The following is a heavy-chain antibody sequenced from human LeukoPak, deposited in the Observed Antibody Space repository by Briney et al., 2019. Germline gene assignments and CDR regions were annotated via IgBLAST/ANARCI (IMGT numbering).Heavy chain of an antibody. V-gene: IGHV1-2*02. J-gene: IGHJ4*02. Sequence: AVTVSCMACGYTFTGYYIHGVRPAPARGGDGMGGISANSGDTTYGEKSRGRVTMTRDTSISTAYMELSRLRSDDTAVYYCARVVVGSGSYYNDNWGQGTLVTVSS. CDR1: GYTFTGYY. CDR2: ISANSGDT. D-gene: IGHD3-10*01. CDR3: ARVVVGSGSYYNDN.